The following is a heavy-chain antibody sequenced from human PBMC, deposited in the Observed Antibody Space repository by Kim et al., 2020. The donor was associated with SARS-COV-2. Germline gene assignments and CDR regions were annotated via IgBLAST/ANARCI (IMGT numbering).Heavy chain of an antibody. J-gene: IGHJ4*02. V-gene: IGHV3-21*01. Sequence: YYAESVKGRSTITRANAMNSLYLEMNSLRAEDTAVYYLWMSTMAGRFDYWGQGTLVTVSS. D-gene: IGHD6-19*01. CDR3: WMSTMAGRFDY.